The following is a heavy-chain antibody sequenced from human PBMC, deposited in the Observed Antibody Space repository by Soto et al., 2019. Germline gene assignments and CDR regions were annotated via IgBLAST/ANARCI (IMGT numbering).Heavy chain of an antibody. CDR1: GYTFTSYD. CDR3: SRDLTVPGDFSLNAYDI. D-gene: IGHD7-27*01. V-gene: IGHV1-8*01. CDR2: MNPNSGNT. Sequence: ASVKVSCKASGYTFTSYDINWVRQATGQGLEWTGWMNPNSGNTGYAQKFQGRVTMTRNTSISTAYMELSSLRSEDTAVYYCSRDLTVPGDFSLNAYDIWGQRTMVTVSS. J-gene: IGHJ3*02.